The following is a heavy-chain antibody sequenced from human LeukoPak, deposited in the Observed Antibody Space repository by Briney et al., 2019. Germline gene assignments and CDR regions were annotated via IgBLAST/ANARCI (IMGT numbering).Heavy chain of an antibody. Sequence: GASVKVSCKASGYTFTGYYMHWVRQAPGQGLEWMGWINPNSGGTNYAQKFQGRVTMTRDTSISTAYMELSRLRSDDTAVYYCARVLYSSSSYQSYWGQGTLVTVSS. D-gene: IGHD6-6*01. J-gene: IGHJ4*02. CDR2: INPNSGGT. CDR1: GYTFTGYY. CDR3: ARVLYSSSSYQSY. V-gene: IGHV1-2*02.